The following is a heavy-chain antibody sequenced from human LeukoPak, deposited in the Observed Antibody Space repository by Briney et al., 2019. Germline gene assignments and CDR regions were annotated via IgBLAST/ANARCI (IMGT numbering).Heavy chain of an antibody. Sequence: PGGSLRLSCTASGFTFRSHGMHWVRQAPGKGLEWVAVISFDGSKKDYGDSVKGRFTISRDNFKNTLYLQMNSVKAEDTAVYYCAKDGGSSWYIAFDIWGQGTMVTVSS. V-gene: IGHV3-30*18. J-gene: IGHJ3*02. CDR3: AKDGGSSWYIAFDI. CDR2: ISFDGSKK. D-gene: IGHD6-13*01. CDR1: GFTFRSHG.